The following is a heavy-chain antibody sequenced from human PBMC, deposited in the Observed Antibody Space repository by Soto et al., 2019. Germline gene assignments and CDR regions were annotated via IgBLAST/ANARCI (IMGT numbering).Heavy chain of an antibody. J-gene: IGHJ4*02. V-gene: IGHV3-33*01. CDR2: ICYDGTPK. Sequence: GGSLRLSCEASGFTFNTYSMHWVRQPPGKGLEWLAAICYDGTPKYYADSVKGRFIISRDNSKKTLYLEMNSLRAEDTAVYYCARAGGTTVTGLWHFDSWGQGTLVTVSS. D-gene: IGHD4-17*01. CDR3: ARAGGTTVTGLWHFDS. CDR1: GFTFNTYS.